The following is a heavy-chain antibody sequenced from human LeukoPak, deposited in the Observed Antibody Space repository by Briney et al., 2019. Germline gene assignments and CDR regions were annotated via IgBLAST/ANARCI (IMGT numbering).Heavy chain of an antibody. CDR2: IWYDGSNE. Sequence: GRSLRLSCAASGFTFSSYGMHWVRQAPGKGLEWVAVIWYDGSNEYYADSVKGRFTISRDNSKNTLYLQMNSLRAEDTAVYYCARDQDIVVVPAAPDYWGQGTLVTVSS. D-gene: IGHD2-2*01. CDR1: GFTFSSYG. CDR3: ARDQDIVVVPAAPDY. J-gene: IGHJ4*02. V-gene: IGHV3-33*01.